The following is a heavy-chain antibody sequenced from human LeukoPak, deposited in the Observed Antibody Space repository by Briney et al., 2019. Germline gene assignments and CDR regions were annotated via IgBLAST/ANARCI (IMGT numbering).Heavy chain of an antibody. Sequence: SGTLSLTCAVSGGSISSSNWWSWVRQPPGKGLEWIGHIYPSGSTYYNSSLKSRVTMSVDRSKNQFSLKLNSVTAADTAVYYCARVPWGSGYFDFWGQGTLVTVSS. CDR3: ARVPWGSGYFDF. V-gene: IGHV4-4*02. CDR2: IYPSGST. D-gene: IGHD7-27*01. CDR1: GGSISSSNW. J-gene: IGHJ4*02.